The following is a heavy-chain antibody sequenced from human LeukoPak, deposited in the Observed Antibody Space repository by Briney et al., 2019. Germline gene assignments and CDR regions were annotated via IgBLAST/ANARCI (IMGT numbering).Heavy chain of an antibody. V-gene: IGHV4-59*01. J-gene: IGHJ3*02. Sequence: SETLSLTCTVSGGSISSYYWSWIRQPPGKGLEWIGYIYYSGSTNYNPSLKSRVTISVDTSKNQFSLKLSSVTAADTAVYYCVRDRKRDDAFDIWGQGTMVTVSS. CDR3: VRDRKRDDAFDI. CDR2: IYYSGST. CDR1: GGSISSYY.